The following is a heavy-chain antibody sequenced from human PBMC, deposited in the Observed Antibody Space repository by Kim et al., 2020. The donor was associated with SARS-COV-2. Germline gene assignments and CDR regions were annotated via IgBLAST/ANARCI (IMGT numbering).Heavy chain of an antibody. Sequence: GGSLRLSCAASGFTFSSYGMHWVRQAPGKGLEWVAVISYDGSNKYYADSVKGRFTISRDNSKNTLYLQMNSLRAEDTAVYYCAKDGGYSTGYYYYGMDVWGQGTTATVSS. J-gene: IGHJ6*02. CDR3: AKDGGYSTGYYYYGMDV. V-gene: IGHV3-30*18. CDR2: ISYDGSNK. CDR1: GFTFSSYG. D-gene: IGHD3-16*01.